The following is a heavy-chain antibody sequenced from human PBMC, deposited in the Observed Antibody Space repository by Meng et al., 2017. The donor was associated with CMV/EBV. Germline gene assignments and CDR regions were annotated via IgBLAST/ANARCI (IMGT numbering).Heavy chain of an antibody. D-gene: IGHD3-22*01. V-gene: IGHV3-7*03. CDR1: GFTFRSYW. J-gene: IGHJ4*02. CDR3: AKNYDSSGYYSSYYFDY. CDR2: IKQDGSEK. Sequence: GGSLRLSCAASGFTFRSYWMSWVRQAPGKGLEWVANIKQDGSEKYYVDSVKGRFTTSRDNAKNSLYLQMNSLRAEDTAVYYCAKNYDSSGYYSSYYFDYWGQGTLVTVSS.